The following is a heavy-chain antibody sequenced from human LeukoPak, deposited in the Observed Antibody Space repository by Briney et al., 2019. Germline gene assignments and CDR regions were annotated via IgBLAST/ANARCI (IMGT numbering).Heavy chain of an antibody. J-gene: IGHJ4*02. D-gene: IGHD6-6*01. V-gene: IGHV3-23*01. CDR1: GFTFSIYG. Sequence: PGGSLRLSCAASGFTFSIYGMNWVRQAPGKWLEWVSGISDSGAITNCADSVKGRFTISRDNSKNTLYLQMHSLRPEDTAIYYCAKLRAARPGYWGQGTLVTVSS. CDR3: AKLRAARPGY. CDR2: ISDSGAIT.